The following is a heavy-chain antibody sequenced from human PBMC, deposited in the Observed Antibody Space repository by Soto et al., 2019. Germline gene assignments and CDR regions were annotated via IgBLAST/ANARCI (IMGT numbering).Heavy chain of an antibody. J-gene: IGHJ5*02. Sequence: ASVKVSCKASGYTFTSYDINWVRQATGQGLEWMGWMNPNSGNTGYAQKFQGRVNMTRNTSISTAYMELSSLRSEDTAVYYCARGSLRFLEWLLYWFDPWGQGTLVTVSS. CDR3: ARGSLRFLEWLLYWFDP. D-gene: IGHD3-3*01. CDR2: MNPNSGNT. V-gene: IGHV1-8*01. CDR1: GYTFTSYD.